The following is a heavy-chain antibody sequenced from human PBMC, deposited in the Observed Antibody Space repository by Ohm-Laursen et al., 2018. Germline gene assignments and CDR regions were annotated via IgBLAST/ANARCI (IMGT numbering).Heavy chain of an antibody. V-gene: IGHV3-7*01. J-gene: IGHJ3*01. CDR2: IKQDGSEK. CDR1: GFTFSAYW. D-gene: IGHD6-13*01. CDR3: ARVEGTGSSWWALDF. Sequence: SLRLSCTASGFTFSAYWMSWVRQAPGKGLEWVANIKQDGSEKYYVDSVKGRLTISRDNAKKSLYLQLNSLRAEDTALYYCARVEGTGSSWWALDFWGQGTMVSVSS.